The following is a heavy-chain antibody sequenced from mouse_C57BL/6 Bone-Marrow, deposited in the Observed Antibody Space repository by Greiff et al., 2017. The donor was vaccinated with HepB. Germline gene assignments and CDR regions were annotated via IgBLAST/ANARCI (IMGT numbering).Heavy chain of an antibody. Sequence: VQLQQSGPVLVKPGASVKMSCKASGYTFTDYYMNWVKQSHGKSLEWIGVINPYNGGTSYNQKFKGKATLTVDKSSSTAYMELNSLTSEYSAVYYCARWGSLFDYWGQGTTLTVSS. J-gene: IGHJ2*01. V-gene: IGHV1-19*01. CDR2: INPYNGGT. CDR3: ARWGSLFDY. CDR1: GYTFTDYY.